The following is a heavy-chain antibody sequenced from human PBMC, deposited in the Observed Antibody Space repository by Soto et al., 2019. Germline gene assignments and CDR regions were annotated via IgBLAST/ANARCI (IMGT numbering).Heavy chain of an antibody. V-gene: IGHV3-30*03. D-gene: IGHD1-26*01. CDR3: ARTRSAWSDFHYYSLDV. CDR1: GFTFNSYG. J-gene: IGHJ6*02. Sequence: LRLSCAASGFTFNSYGMHWVRQGPGNGLEWVAFISYDSTKTYYADSVKGRFTISRDNSNSALYVQMNSLTGEDTAVYYCARTRSAWSDFHYYSLDVWGQGTTVT. CDR2: ISYDSTKT.